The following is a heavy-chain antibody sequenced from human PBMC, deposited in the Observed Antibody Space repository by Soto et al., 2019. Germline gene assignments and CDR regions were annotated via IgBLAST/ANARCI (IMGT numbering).Heavy chain of an antibody. J-gene: IGHJ3*02. CDR2: ILGRGTSI. CDR1: GFTFISYT. Sequence: GGSLRLSCAASGFTFISYTMNWVRQAPGKGLEWVSNILGRGTSISYADSVKGRFTISRDNAKNSLYLQMDSLRDEDTAVYYCARERGAFDIWGQGTMVTVSS. CDR3: ARERGAFDI. V-gene: IGHV3-48*02.